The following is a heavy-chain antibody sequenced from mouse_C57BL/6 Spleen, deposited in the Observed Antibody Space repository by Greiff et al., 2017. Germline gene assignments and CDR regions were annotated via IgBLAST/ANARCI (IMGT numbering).Heavy chain of an antibody. CDR3: TREGYYGSSRHFDY. CDR2: IDPETGGT. D-gene: IGHD1-1*01. Sequence: QVQLQQSGAELVRPGASVTLSCKASGYTFTDYEMHWVKQTPVHGLEWIGAIDPETGGTAYNQKCKGKAILTADKSSSTAYMELRSLTSEDSAVYYCTREGYYGSSRHFDYWGQGTTLTVSS. CDR1: GYTFTDYE. J-gene: IGHJ2*01. V-gene: IGHV1-15*01.